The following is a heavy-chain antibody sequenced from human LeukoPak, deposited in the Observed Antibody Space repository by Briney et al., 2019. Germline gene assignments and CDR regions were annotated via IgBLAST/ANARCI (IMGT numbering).Heavy chain of an antibody. CDR2: IPYDGSNK. J-gene: IGHJ4*02. CDR1: GFTFSSYG. V-gene: IGHV3-30*02. Sequence: TGGSLRLSCAASGFTFSSYGMNWVRQAPGKGLEWVAFIPYDGSNKYYADSVKGRFTISRDNSKNTLYLQMNSLRAEDTAVYYCAKSQYCSSLFDYWGQGTLVTVSS. CDR3: AKSQYCSSLFDY. D-gene: IGHD6-13*01.